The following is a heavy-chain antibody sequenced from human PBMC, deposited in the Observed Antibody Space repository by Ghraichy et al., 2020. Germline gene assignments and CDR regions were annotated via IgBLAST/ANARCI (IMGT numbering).Heavy chain of an antibody. CDR2: IKEDGSEK. Sequence: GGSLRLSCAASGFTFSNYWMSWLRQAPGKGLEWVANIKEDGSEKYYVDSVKGRFTISRDNAKNLLYLQMNSLRAEDTAVYYCARFRPFDYWGQGILVTVSS. CDR3: ARFRPFDY. J-gene: IGHJ4*02. V-gene: IGHV3-7*01. CDR1: GFTFSNYW.